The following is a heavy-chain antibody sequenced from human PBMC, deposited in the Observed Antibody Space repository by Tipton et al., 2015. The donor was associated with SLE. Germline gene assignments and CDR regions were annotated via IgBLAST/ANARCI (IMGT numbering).Heavy chain of an antibody. J-gene: IGHJ5*02. Sequence: LRLSCTVSGGSISSYYWGWFRQPPGKGLEWIGYVNYSGSTNHNPSLKSRATISLDTSKNQFSLKVTSVTAADTAVYYCASGGYGGNFLGWFDPWGQGTLVTVSS. CDR1: GGSISSYY. CDR3: ASGGYGGNFLGWFDP. V-gene: IGHV4-59*01. CDR2: VNYSGST. D-gene: IGHD4-23*01.